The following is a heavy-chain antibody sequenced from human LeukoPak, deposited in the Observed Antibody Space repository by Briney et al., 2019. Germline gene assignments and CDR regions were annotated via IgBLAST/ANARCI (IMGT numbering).Heavy chain of an antibody. J-gene: IGHJ1*01. CDR1: GGSFSGYY. CDR2: INHSGST. Sequence: SETLSLTCAVYGGSFSGYYWSWIRQPPGKGLEWIGEINHSGSTNYNPSLKSRVTISVDTSKNQFSLKLSSVTAADTAVYYCARAPTVVTPRYFQHWGQGTLVTVSS. CDR3: ARAPTVVTPRYFQH. V-gene: IGHV4-34*01. D-gene: IGHD4-23*01.